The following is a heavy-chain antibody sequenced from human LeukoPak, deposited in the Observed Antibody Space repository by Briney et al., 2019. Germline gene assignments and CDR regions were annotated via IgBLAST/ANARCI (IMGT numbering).Heavy chain of an antibody. CDR3: ARAPVVSCRGALCYPLDY. V-gene: IGHV3-23*01. CDR2: IGASDGYT. J-gene: IGHJ4*01. CDR1: GFSLSTFA. D-gene: IGHD2-15*01. Sequence: PGGSLRLSCVASGFSLSTFAMSWVRQSPEKGLEWVSAIGASDGYTYHADSVKGRFTMSRDISRNTVYLQMNSLRVDDTAVYFCARAPVVSCRGALCYPLDYWGHGILITVSS.